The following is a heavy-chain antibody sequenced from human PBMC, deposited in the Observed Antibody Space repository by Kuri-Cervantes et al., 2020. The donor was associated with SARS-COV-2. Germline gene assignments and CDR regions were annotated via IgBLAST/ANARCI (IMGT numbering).Heavy chain of an antibody. Sequence: LSLPCAASGFPFSSYAMHWVRQAPGKGLELVAVITYDGGNKYYADSVKGRFTISRDNSKNTLYLQMNSLRAEDTAVYYCARGPYRRFDPWGQGTLVTVSS. CDR1: GFPFSSYA. CDR3: ARGPYRRFDP. J-gene: IGHJ5*02. D-gene: IGHD4-11*01. CDR2: ITYDGGNK. V-gene: IGHV3-30*14.